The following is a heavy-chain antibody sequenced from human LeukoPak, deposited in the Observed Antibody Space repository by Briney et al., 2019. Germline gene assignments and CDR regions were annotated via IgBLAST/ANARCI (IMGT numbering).Heavy chain of an antibody. CDR3: ARDRAWNYFDY. D-gene: IGHD3-3*01. CDR2: ISGSSSYI. Sequence: PGGSLRLSCAASGFTFSSYSMNWVRQAPGKGLEWVSSISGSSSYIYYADSVKGRFTISRDNAKNTLYLQMDSLRAEDTAVYYCARDRAWNYFDYWGQGTLVTVSS. V-gene: IGHV3-21*01. CDR1: GFTFSSYS. J-gene: IGHJ4*02.